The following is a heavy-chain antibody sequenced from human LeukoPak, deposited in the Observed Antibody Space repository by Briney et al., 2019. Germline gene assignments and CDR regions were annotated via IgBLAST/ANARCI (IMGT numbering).Heavy chain of an antibody. V-gene: IGHV4-4*07. CDR2: IYTSGST. CDR3: ATALRFLEWLFY. J-gene: IGHJ4*02. Sequence: SETLSLTCTVSGGSISSYYWSWIRQPAGEGREWIGRIYTSGSTNYNPSLKSRVTMSVDTSKNQFSLKLSSVTAADTAVYYCATALRFLEWLFYWGQGTLVTVSS. CDR1: GGSISSYY. D-gene: IGHD3-3*01.